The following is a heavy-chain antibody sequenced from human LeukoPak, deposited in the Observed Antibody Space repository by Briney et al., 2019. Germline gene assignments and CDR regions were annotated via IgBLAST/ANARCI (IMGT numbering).Heavy chain of an antibody. V-gene: IGHV3-30*02. CDR3: AKASYSGSYFGDY. CDR2: IRSDGSNK. D-gene: IGHD1-26*01. Sequence: GGSLRLSCAASGFTFSSYVMHWVRQAPGKGLEWVAFIRSDGSNKYYADSVKGRFTISRDKSKHTLYLQMNRLRAEDTAVYYCAKASYSGSYFGDYWGQGTLVTVSS. CDR1: GFTFSSYV. J-gene: IGHJ4*02.